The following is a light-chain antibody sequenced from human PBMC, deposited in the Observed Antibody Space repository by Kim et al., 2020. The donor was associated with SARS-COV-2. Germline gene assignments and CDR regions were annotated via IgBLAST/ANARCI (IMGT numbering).Light chain of an antibody. V-gene: IGKV3-15*01. CDR3: QQYNDWLT. CDR1: RSVSNN. J-gene: IGKJ1*01. Sequence: SVSPGERVTLSCRASRSVSNNLAWYQQKPGQAPRLLIYGASTRATDIPARFSGSGSGTEFTLTISSLQSEDVAVYYCQQYNDWLTFGQGTKVDIK. CDR2: GAS.